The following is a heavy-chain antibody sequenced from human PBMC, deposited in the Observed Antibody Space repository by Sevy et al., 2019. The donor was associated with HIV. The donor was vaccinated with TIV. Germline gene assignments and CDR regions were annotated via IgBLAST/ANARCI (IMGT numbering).Heavy chain of an antibody. CDR1: GFTFSSYA. D-gene: IGHD2-15*01. V-gene: IGHV3-23*01. Sequence: GGSLRLSCAASGFTFSSYAMSWVRQAPGKGLEWVSAISGSGGSTYYADSVKGRFTISRDNSKNTLYLQMNSLRAEDTAVCSCAKDLDDCSGGSCPPPFDYWGQGTLVTVSS. CDR3: AKDLDDCSGGSCPPPFDY. CDR2: ISGSGGST. J-gene: IGHJ4*02.